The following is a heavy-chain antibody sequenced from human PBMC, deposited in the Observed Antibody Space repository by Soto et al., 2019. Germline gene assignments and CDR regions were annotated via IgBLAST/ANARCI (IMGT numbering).Heavy chain of an antibody. Sequence: ASVKVSCKASGYTFTGYYMHWVRQAPGQGLEWMGWISAYNGNTNYAQKLQGRVTMTTDTSTSTAYMELRSLRSDDTAVYYCARDQGGPMDVWGQGTTVTVSS. CDR2: ISAYNGNT. J-gene: IGHJ6*02. CDR3: ARDQGGPMDV. CDR1: GYTFTGYY. V-gene: IGHV1-18*04.